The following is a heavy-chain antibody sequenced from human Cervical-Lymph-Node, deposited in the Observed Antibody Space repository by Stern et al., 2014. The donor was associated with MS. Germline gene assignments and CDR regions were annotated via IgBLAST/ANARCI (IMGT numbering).Heavy chain of an antibody. V-gene: IGHV4-59*02. D-gene: IGHD4-17*01. CDR2: IYHSGNT. CDR3: ARSLRVGTTSYWHFAL. Sequence: MQLVESGPGLVKPSETLSLTCTVSGASVSSHYWSWIRQSPGKGLEWIAYIYHSGNTSYNPSLNSRVIISRDTSKNQFSLKLSSVTAADTAVYYCARSLRVGTTSYWHFALWGRGTLVTVSS. CDR1: GASVSSHY. J-gene: IGHJ2*01.